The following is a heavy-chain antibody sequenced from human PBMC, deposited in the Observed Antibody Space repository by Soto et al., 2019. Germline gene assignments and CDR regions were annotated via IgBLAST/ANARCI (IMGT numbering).Heavy chain of an antibody. CDR3: ARDPLADCSSTSCYNLGPYYYGMDV. CDR2: IIPILGIA. V-gene: IGHV1-69*08. D-gene: IGHD2-2*02. Sequence: QVQLVQSGAEVKKPGSSVKVSCKASGGTFSSYTISWVRQAPGQGLEWMGRIIPILGIANYAQKCQGRVTITADKSTSTAYMELSSLRSEDTAVYYCARDPLADCSSTSCYNLGPYYYGMDVWGQGTTVTVSS. J-gene: IGHJ6*02. CDR1: GGTFSSYT.